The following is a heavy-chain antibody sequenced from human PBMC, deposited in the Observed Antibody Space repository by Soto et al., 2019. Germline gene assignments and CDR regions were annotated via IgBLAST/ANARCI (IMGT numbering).Heavy chain of an antibody. V-gene: IGHV3-23*01. CDR2: ISGSGGSA. Sequence: GGSLRLSCAASGFTFSSYAMSWVRQAPGKGLEWVSAISGSGGSAYYADSVKGRFTISRDNSKNTLYLQMNSLRAEDTAVYYCAKREAGTGYFDSWGQGTLVTVSS. CDR3: AKREAGTGYFDS. D-gene: IGHD6-13*01. CDR1: GFTFSSYA. J-gene: IGHJ4*02.